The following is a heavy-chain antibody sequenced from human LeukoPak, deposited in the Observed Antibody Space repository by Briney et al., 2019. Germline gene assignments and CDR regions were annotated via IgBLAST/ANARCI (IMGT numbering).Heavy chain of an antibody. CDR1: GFTVSSNY. D-gene: IGHD6-13*01. J-gene: IGHJ4*02. CDR3: ARGRGYSSSWYGLDY. V-gene: IGHV3-53*01. Sequence: GGSLRLSCAASGFTVSSNYMSWVRQAPGKGLEWVSVIYSGGSTYYADSVKGRFTISRDNSKNTLYLQMNSLRAEDTAAYYCARGRGYSSSWYGLDYWGQGTLVTVSS. CDR2: IYSGGST.